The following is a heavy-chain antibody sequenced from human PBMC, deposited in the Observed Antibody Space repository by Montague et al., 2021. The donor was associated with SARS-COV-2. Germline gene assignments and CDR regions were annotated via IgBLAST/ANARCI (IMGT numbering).Heavy chain of an antibody. Sequence: SETLSLTCTVSGASISSSSYYWGWIRQPPGKGLEWIGSISYSGSYYYKPSLKSRVTISVDTSKNQLSLKLSSVTAADTAVYYCARQVNSRGWLMQVAFDIWGQGTMVTVSS. V-gene: IGHV4-39*01. CDR2: ISYSGSY. D-gene: IGHD6-19*01. CDR3: ARQVNSRGWLMQVAFDI. J-gene: IGHJ3*02. CDR1: GASISSSSYY.